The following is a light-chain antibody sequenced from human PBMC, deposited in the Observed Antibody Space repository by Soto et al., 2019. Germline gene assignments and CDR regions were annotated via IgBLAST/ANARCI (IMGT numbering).Light chain of an antibody. CDR1: QSVSTS. J-gene: IGKJ4*01. V-gene: IGKV3-15*01. CDR2: GAS. Sequence: EIVMTQSPATLSVSPGERATLSCRASQSVSTSLAWYQQKPGQAPRLLISGASTRATGVPARFSGSGSETEFTLTISSLQSEDFAVYYCQQRSNWPKLTFGGGTKVEIK. CDR3: QQRSNWPKLT.